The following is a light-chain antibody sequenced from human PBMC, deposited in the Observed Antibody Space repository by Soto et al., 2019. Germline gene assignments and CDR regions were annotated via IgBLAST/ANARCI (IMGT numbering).Light chain of an antibody. CDR3: QQYGSSPQWT. J-gene: IGKJ1*01. Sequence: IVLTQSPGTLSLSPGERATLSCRASQSVSSSYLAWYQQKPGQAPRLLIYGASSRATCIPDRFSGSGSGTDFTLTISRLEPEDFAVYYCQQYGSSPQWTFGQGTKVDIK. CDR2: GAS. CDR1: QSVSSSY. V-gene: IGKV3-20*01.